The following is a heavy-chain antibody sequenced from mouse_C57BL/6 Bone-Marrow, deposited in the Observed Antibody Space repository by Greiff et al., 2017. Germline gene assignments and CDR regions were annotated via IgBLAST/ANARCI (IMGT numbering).Heavy chain of an antibody. CDR3: ARYGYDGYTYFDY. D-gene: IGHD2-2*01. CDR1: GYAFSSSW. CDR2: IYPGDGDT. Sequence: QVQLQQSGPELVKPGASVKISCKASGYAFSSSWMNWVQQRPGKGLEWIGRIYPGDGDTNYNGKFKGKATLTADKSSSTAYMQLSSLTSEDSAVYFCARYGYDGYTYFDYWGQGTTLTVSS. V-gene: IGHV1-82*01. J-gene: IGHJ2*01.